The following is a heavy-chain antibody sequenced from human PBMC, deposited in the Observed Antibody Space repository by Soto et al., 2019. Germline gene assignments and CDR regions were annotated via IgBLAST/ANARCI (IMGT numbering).Heavy chain of an antibody. Sequence: QVQLVESGGGVVQPGRSLRLSCAASGFTFSSYGMHWVRQAPGKGLEWVAVISYEGSNKYYADSVKGRFTISRDNSKNTLHLQTNSLRAEETAVYYCAKVQATSSRYYYYAMDVWGQGTTVTVSS. D-gene: IGHD2-2*01. CDR1: GFTFSSYG. J-gene: IGHJ6*02. V-gene: IGHV3-30*18. CDR3: AKVQATSSRYYYYAMDV. CDR2: ISYEGSNK.